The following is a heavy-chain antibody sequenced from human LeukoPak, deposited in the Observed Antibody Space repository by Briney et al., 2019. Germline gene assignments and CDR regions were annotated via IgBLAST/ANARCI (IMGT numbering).Heavy chain of an antibody. Sequence: GGSLRLSCEFSDFIFSNYWMHWVRQAPGKGLAWVSRINDDGTFTNYADSLQGRFTISRDNAKNTLSLQMTSLRAEDTAIYYCVRDRVIGSGSSDFWGQGILVTVSS. CDR2: INDDGTFT. J-gene: IGHJ4*02. CDR1: DFIFSNYW. CDR3: VRDRVIGSGSSDF. D-gene: IGHD3-10*01. V-gene: IGHV3-74*01.